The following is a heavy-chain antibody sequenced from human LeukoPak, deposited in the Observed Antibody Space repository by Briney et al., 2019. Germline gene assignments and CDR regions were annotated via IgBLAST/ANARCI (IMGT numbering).Heavy chain of an antibody. CDR2: IYYSGST. CDR3: ARTRYYYNSRSYGAPYYFDY. J-gene: IGHJ4*02. Sequence: PSETLSLTCAVSGGSISSNSYYWGWIRQPPGKGLEGIGSIYYSGSTYYNPSLKSRVTISVDTSKNQFSLKLSSVTAADTAVYYCARTRYYYNSRSYGAPYYFDYWGQGTPVTVSS. D-gene: IGHD3-10*01. V-gene: IGHV4-39*01. CDR1: GGSISSNSYY.